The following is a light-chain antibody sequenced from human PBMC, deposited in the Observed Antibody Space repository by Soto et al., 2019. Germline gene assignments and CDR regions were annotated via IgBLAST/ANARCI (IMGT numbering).Light chain of an antibody. J-gene: IGKJ5*01. Sequence: EILMTQSPATLSVSPGDRATLSCRASQSVSSYLAWYQQKPGQAPRLLIYDASNRATGIPARFSGSGSGTDFTLTISSLEPEDFAVYYCQQRSNWPPAITFGQGTRLENK. CDR2: DAS. CDR3: QQRSNWPPAIT. V-gene: IGKV3-11*01. CDR1: QSVSSY.